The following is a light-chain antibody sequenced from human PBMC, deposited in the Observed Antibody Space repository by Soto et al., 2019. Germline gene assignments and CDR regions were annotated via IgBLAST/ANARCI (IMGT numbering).Light chain of an antibody. CDR3: SSYKSSSTRFV. J-gene: IGLJ1*01. CDR1: SSDVGGYNY. CDR2: DVS. Sequence: QSALTQPASVSGSPGQSITISCTGTSSDVGGYNYVSWYQQHPGKAPKLMIYDVSARPSGVSNRFSGSKSGNTASLPISGLQAEDEADYYCSSYKSSSTRFVFGAGTKVTVL. V-gene: IGLV2-14*03.